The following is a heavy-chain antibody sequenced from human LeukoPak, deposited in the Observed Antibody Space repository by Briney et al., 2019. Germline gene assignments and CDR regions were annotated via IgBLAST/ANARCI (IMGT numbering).Heavy chain of an antibody. V-gene: IGHV4-39*01. CDR2: IYYSGST. CDR3: ARINGDHIDY. D-gene: IGHD4-17*01. CDR1: GGSISGSSYF. Sequence: SETLSLTCTVSGGSISGSSYFWGWIRQPPGKGLEWIGSIYYSGSTYYNPSLKSRVTISVDTSKNQFSLKLSSVTAADTAVYYCARINGDHIDYWGQGTLVTVSS. J-gene: IGHJ4*02.